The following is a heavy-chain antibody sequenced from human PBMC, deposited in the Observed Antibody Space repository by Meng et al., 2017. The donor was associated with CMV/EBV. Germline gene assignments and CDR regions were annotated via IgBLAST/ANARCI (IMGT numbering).Heavy chain of an antibody. D-gene: IGHD3/OR15-3a*01. CDR2: ISSSSSTI. J-gene: IGHJ6*02. CDR3: ARKSDLLHIYYYGMDV. CDR1: GFTFSSYS. V-gene: IGHV3-48*04. Sequence: GESLKISCAASGFTFSSYSMNWVRQAPGKGLEWVSYISSSSSTIYYADSVKGRFTISRDNAKNSLYLQMNSLRAEDTAVYYCARKSDLLHIYYYGMDVWGQGTTVTSP.